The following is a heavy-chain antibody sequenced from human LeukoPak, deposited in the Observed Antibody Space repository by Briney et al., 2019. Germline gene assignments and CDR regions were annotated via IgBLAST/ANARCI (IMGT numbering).Heavy chain of an antibody. CDR2: IYNSGST. V-gene: IGHV4-4*02. D-gene: IGHD1-1*01. J-gene: IGHJ5*02. CDR1: GGSISSCNW. CDR3: ARSTTPYNWFDP. Sequence: SETLSLTCAVSGGSISSCNWRSWVRHPPGKGLEWIGEIYNSGSTNYNPSLKSRVTISVDKSKNQFSLKLSSVTAADTAVYYCARSTTPYNWFDPRGQGTLVTVSS.